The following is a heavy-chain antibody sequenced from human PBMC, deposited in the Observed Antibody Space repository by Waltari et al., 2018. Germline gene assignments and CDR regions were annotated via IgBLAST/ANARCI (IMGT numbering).Heavy chain of an antibody. Sequence: EVQVVESGGGFIQTGASLRLSCVASGVPIGGAALHWVRQSPGKGLQWIGRVRSKHNNFATVYAESMRGRSMVSRNASMNTAYLQIDNVTPDDTAVYYCTTGIVELESERAAFWGRGVLVTVTS. J-gene: IGHJ4*02. V-gene: IGHV3-73*01. CDR3: TTGIVELESERAAF. CDR1: GVPIGGAA. D-gene: IGHD1-1*01. CDR2: VRSKHNNFAT.